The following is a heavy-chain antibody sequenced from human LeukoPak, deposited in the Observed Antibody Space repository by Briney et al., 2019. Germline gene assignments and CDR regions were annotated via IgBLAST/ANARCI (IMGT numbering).Heavy chain of an antibody. D-gene: IGHD4-17*01. CDR1: GFTFSSYS. CDR3: ARDLYHYGEIDY. J-gene: IGHJ4*02. V-gene: IGHV3-21*01. Sequence: GGSLRLSCAASGFTFSSYSMTWVRQAPGKGLEWVSSISSSSSYIYYADSVKGRFTISRDNAKNSLYLQMNSLRAEDTAVYYCARDLYHYGEIDYWGQGTLVTVSS. CDR2: ISSSSSYI.